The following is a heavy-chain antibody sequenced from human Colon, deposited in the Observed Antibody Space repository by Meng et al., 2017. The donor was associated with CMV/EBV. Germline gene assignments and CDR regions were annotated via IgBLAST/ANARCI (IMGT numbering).Heavy chain of an antibody. D-gene: IGHD3-3*01. CDR2: IRYDGSNP. Sequence: GGSLRLSCAASGFTFNIYGMHWVRQAPGKGLEWLAFIRYDGSNPYYADSVKGRFTVSRDNSKNTLYLQINSLSSEDTAVYYCAKESDDFWSGHNERGWDYWGQGTLVTVSS. J-gene: IGHJ4*02. V-gene: IGHV3-30*02. CDR1: GFTFNIYG. CDR3: AKESDDFWSGHNERGWDY.